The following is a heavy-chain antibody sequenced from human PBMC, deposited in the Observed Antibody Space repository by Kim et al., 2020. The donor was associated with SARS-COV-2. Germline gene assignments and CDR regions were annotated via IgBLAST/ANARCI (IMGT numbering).Heavy chain of an antibody. CDR2: ISSSSSYI. CDR1: GFTFSSYS. CDR3: AREDYGSGSYYYYYYGMDV. Sequence: GGSLRLSCAASGFTFSSYSMNWVRQAPGKGLEWVSSISSSSSYIYYADSVKGRFTISRDNAKNSLYLQMNSLRAEDTAVYYCAREDYGSGSYYYYYYGMDVRGQGTTVTVSS. J-gene: IGHJ6*02. D-gene: IGHD3-10*01. V-gene: IGHV3-21*01.